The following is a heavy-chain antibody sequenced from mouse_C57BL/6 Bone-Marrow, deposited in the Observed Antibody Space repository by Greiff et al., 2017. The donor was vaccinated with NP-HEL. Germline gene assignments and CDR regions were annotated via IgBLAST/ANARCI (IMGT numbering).Heavy chain of an antibody. Sequence: DVHLVESGGGLVQPKGSLKLSCAASGFTFNTYAMHWVRQAPGKGLEWVARIRSKSSNYATYYADSVKDRFTISRDDSQSMLYLQMNNLKTEDTAMYYCVRDPTTVVGDYAMDYWGQGTSVTVSS. J-gene: IGHJ4*01. CDR2: IRSKSSNYAT. CDR1: GFTFNTYA. D-gene: IGHD1-1*01. V-gene: IGHV10-3*01. CDR3: VRDPTTVVGDYAMDY.